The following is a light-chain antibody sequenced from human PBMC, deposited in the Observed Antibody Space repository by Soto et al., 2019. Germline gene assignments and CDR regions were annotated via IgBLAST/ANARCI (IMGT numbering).Light chain of an antibody. V-gene: IGLV2-14*03. J-gene: IGLJ2*01. CDR3: TSWTTSTTMI. CDR1: SSDIGAYNF. CDR2: DVN. Sequence: QAVVTQPASVSGSPGQSITISCTGTSSDIGAYNFVSWYQQHPGKAPKLMLYDVNIRPSGVSNRFSGSKSGNTASLTISGLQAEDEADYYCTSWTTSTTMIFGGVTKLTVL.